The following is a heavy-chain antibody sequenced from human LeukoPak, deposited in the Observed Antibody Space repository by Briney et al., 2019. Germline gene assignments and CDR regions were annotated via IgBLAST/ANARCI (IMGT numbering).Heavy chain of an antibody. CDR3: ARPRGLVDWYFDL. CDR2: IYHSGST. J-gene: IGHJ2*01. CDR1: GGSISSDNW. V-gene: IGHV4-4*02. Sequence: PSETLSLTCAVSGGSISSDNWWSWVRQPPGKGLEWIGEIYHSGSTNYNPSLQSRVTISVDKSNNHFSLRLTSVTAADTAVYYCARPRGLVDWYFDLWGRGTLVTVSS. D-gene: IGHD3-3*01.